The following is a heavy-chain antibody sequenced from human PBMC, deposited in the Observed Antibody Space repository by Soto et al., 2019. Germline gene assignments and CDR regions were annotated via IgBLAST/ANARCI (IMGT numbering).Heavy chain of an antibody. CDR1: GFTFSSYA. CDR3: AKDLYQLWQEFDY. V-gene: IGHV3-30-3*01. J-gene: IGHJ4*02. CDR2: ISYDGTN. D-gene: IGHD5-18*01. Sequence: GGSLRLSCAASGFTFSSYAMHWVRQAPGKGLEWVAVISYDGTNNYADSVKGRFTISRDNSKNTLYLQMNSLRAEDTAVYYCAKDLYQLWQEFDYWGQGTLVTVS.